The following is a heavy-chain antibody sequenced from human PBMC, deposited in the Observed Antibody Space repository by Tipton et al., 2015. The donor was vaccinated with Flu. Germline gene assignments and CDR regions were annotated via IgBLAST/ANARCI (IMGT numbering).Heavy chain of an antibody. CDR1: GGSINSYY. D-gene: IGHD5-18*01. Sequence: TLSLTCTVSGGSINSYYWSWIRQPPGKGLEWIGYIYYSGSSNYNPSLNSRVTMSVDTSKNQFSLKLSSVTAADTAVYYCAKYSRNRVYAMDVWGQGTTVTVSS. J-gene: IGHJ6*02. V-gene: IGHV4-59*01. CDR3: AKYSRNRVYAMDV. CDR2: IYYSGSS.